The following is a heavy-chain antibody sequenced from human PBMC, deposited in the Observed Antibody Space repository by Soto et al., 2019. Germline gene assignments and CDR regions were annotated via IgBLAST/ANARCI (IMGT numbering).Heavy chain of an antibody. J-gene: IGHJ4*02. V-gene: IGHV4-59*01. D-gene: IGHD2-15*01. CDR1: GDFLSSYY. CDR3: ARGGCSGGSCHALDY. Sequence: SETLSLTCTVSGDFLSSYYWSWIRQSPVKGLEWIGYIYYSGITSYNASLKSRVTMSIDTSKNQFSLKLNSVTAADTAVYFCARGGCSGGSCHALDYWGPGTLVTVS. CDR2: IYYSGIT.